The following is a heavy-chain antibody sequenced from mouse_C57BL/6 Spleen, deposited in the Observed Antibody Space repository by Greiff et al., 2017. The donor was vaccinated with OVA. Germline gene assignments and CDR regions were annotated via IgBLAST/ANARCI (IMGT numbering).Heavy chain of an antibody. V-gene: IGHV1-50*01. D-gene: IGHD1-1*01. CDR1: GYTFTSYW. CDR3: ARRSITTVVAPYYFDY. J-gene: IGHJ2*01. Sequence: VQLQQPGAELVKPGASVKLSCKASGYTFTSYWMQWVKQRPGQGLEWIGEIDPSDSYTNYNQKFKGKATLTVDTSSSTAYMQLSSLTSEDSAVYYCARRSITTVVAPYYFDYWGQGTTLTVSS. CDR2: IDPSDSYT.